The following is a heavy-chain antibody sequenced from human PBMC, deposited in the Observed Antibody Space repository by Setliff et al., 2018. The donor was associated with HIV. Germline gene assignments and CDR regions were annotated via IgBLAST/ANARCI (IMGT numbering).Heavy chain of an antibody. J-gene: IGHJ3*02. CDR2: VYTSGST. Sequence: SETLSLTCTVSGDSISSGSYYWSWIRQPAGKGLEWIGHVYTSGSTDYNPSLNSRLTISIDTSRNQFSLRLNSVTAADTAVYFCAREMRTIEGGALDIWGQGTLVTVSS. CDR1: GDSISSGSYY. V-gene: IGHV4-61*09. CDR3: AREMRTIEGGALDI. D-gene: IGHD1-1*01.